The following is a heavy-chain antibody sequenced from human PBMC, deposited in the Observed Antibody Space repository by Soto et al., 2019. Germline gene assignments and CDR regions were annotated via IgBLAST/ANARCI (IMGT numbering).Heavy chain of an antibody. Sequence: QVQLVESGGGVVQPGRSLRLSCAASGFTFSSYGMHWVRQAPGKGLEWVAVIRYDGSNKYYADSVKGRFTISRDNSKNTLYLQMNSLRAEDTAVYYCARDLGIAAAGNDYWGQGTLVTVSS. J-gene: IGHJ4*02. CDR3: ARDLGIAAAGNDY. CDR1: GFTFSSYG. CDR2: IRYDGSNK. V-gene: IGHV3-33*01. D-gene: IGHD6-13*01.